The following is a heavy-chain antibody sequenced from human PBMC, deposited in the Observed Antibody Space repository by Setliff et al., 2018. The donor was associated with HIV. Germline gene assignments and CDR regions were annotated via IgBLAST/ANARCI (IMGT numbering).Heavy chain of an antibody. J-gene: IGHJ4*02. D-gene: IGHD1-1*01. CDR1: GGTFSSYA. CDR3: AREFPGGTKGFDY. V-gene: IGHV1-46*01. CDR2: IAPSSGGI. Sequence: ASVKVSCKASGGTFSSYAISWVRQAAGQGLEWVGRIAPSSGGIHYAQKFQDRVTMTRDTSTSTVYMDLSRLRSEDTAVYYCAREFPGGTKGFDYWGQGTLVTVSS.